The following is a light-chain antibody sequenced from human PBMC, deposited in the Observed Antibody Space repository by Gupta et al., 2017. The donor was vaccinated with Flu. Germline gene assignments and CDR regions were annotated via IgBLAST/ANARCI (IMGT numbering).Light chain of an antibody. CDR2: GNS. CDR1: RSNIGGGYD. V-gene: IGLV1-40*01. CDR3: QSYDSSLGGWV. J-gene: IGLJ3*02. Sequence: QSVLPQPPPVSGAPGQSVTIPCPGSRSNIGGGYDVHWYQQLPGTAPKLLTFGNSNRPSGVPDRFSGSKSGTTAALAITGVQDEDEADYYCQSYDSSLGGWVFGGGTKLTVL.